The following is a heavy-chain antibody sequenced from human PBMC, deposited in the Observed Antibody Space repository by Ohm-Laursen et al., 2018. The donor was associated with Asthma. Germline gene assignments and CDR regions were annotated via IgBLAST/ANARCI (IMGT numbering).Heavy chain of an antibody. CDR2: IIPLFDIV. V-gene: IGHV1-69*10. J-gene: IGHJ5*02. D-gene: IGHD3-10*01. CDR1: GGTFSKYA. Sequence: SVKVSCKASGGTFSKYAVGWVRQAPGQGLEWMGGIIPLFDIVNYAQKFQGRVTITADKSTSIAYMELRSLRSEDTAVYYCATYGQHFPTWFDPWGQGTLVTVSS. CDR3: ATYGQHFPTWFDP.